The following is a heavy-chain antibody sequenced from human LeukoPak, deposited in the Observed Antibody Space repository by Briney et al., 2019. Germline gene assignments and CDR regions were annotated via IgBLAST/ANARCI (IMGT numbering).Heavy chain of an antibody. CDR1: GGSISSYY. V-gene: IGHV4-4*09. J-gene: IGHJ5*02. D-gene: IGHD6-13*01. CDR2: IDASGST. Sequence: KPSETLSLTCTVSGGSISSYYWSWIRKPPGKGLEWIGYIDASGSTNYNPSLKSRVTISVDTPKNQFSLKLSSVTAADTAVYYCARLREDSSSFDPWGQGTLVTVSS. CDR3: ARLREDSSSFDP.